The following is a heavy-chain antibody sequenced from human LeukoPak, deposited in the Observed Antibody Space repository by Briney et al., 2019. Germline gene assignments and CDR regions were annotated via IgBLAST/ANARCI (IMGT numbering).Heavy chain of an antibody. J-gene: IGHJ3*02. CDR2: ISGSGGST. CDR1: GFTFSSYA. D-gene: IGHD6-19*01. Sequence: GGSLRLSCAASGFTFSSYAMSWVRQAPGKGLEWVSAISGSGGSTYYADSVKGRFTISRDNSKNTLYLKMNSLRAEDTAVYYCAKDSARWQWLVLDAFDIWGQGTMVTVSS. CDR3: AKDSARWQWLVLDAFDI. V-gene: IGHV3-23*01.